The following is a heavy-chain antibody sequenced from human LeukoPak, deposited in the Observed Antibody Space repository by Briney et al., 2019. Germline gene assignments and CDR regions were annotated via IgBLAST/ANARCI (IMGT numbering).Heavy chain of an antibody. Sequence: GGSLRLSCAASGFTFSSYGMHWVRQAPGKGLEWVAVIWYDGSNKYYADSMKGRFTISRDNSKNTLYLQMNSLRAEDTAVYYCAKASGYDYFTPFDYWGQGTLVTVSS. CDR2: IWYDGSNK. D-gene: IGHD5-12*01. J-gene: IGHJ4*02. CDR1: GFTFSSYG. CDR3: AKASGYDYFTPFDY. V-gene: IGHV3-33*06.